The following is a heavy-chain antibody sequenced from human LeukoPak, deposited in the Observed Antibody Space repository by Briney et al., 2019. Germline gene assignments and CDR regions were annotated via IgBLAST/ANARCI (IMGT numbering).Heavy chain of an antibody. CDR3: AKATHYDILTGYYDFDY. J-gene: IGHJ4*02. V-gene: IGHV3-23*01. D-gene: IGHD3-9*01. CDR2: ISGSGGST. CDR1: GFTFSSYA. Sequence: PGGSLRLSCAASGFTFSSYAMSWVRQAPGKGLEWVSAISGSGGSTYYADSVKGRFTISRDNSKNTLYLQMNSLRAEDTAVYYCAKATHYDILTGYYDFDYWGQGTLVTVSS.